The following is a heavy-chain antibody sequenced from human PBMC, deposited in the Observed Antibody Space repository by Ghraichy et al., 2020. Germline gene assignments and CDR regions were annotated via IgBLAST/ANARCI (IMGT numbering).Heavy chain of an antibody. D-gene: IGHD3-10*01. J-gene: IGHJ6*02. CDR3: ARSYYYGSGSYRAHYYYGMDV. CDR1: GGSISSYY. V-gene: IGHV4-59*08. CDR2: IYYSGST. Sequence: SETLSLTCTVSGGSISSYYWSWIRQPPGKGLEWIGYIYYSGSTNYNPSLKSRVTISVDTSKNQFSLKLSSVTAADTAVYYCARSYYYGSGSYRAHYYYGMDVWGQGTTVTVSS.